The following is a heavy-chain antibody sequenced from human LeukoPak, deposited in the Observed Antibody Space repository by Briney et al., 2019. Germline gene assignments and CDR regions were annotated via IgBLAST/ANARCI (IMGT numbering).Heavy chain of an antibody. D-gene: IGHD4-23*01. Sequence: GGSLRLSCAASGFTFSSYAMSWVRQAPGKGLEWVSAISGSGRSTYYADSVKGRFTISRDNSKNTLYLQMNSLRAEDTAAYYCARALDYGGNARYYYYYYMDVWGKGTTVTVSS. CDR3: ARALDYGGNARYYYYYYMDV. J-gene: IGHJ6*03. V-gene: IGHV3-23*01. CDR1: GFTFSSYA. CDR2: ISGSGRST.